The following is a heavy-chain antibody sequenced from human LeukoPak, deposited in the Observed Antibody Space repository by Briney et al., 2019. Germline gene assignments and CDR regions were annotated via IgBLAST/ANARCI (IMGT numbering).Heavy chain of an antibody. J-gene: IGHJ3*02. Sequence: SGPTLVNPTQTLTLTCTFSGFSLSTSGVGVGWIRQPPGKALEWLALIYWDDDKRYSPSLKSGLTITKDTSKNQVVLTMTNMDLVDTATYYCAHRRYFDWFRNAFDIWGQGTMVTVSS. CDR1: GFSLSTSGVG. CDR3: AHRRYFDWFRNAFDI. D-gene: IGHD3-9*01. V-gene: IGHV2-5*02. CDR2: IYWDDDK.